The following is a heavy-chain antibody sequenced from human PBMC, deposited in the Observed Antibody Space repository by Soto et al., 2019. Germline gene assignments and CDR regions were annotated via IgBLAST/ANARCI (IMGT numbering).Heavy chain of an antibody. Sequence: SETVWRTGIVLGGGSSNGGNYWSWIHQHPGKGLEWIWYIYYSGSTYYNPCLKSRVTISVDTSKNQFCLKLSSVTAADTAVYYCARDRSYYYGSGSYSNGMEVWRQGTTVTVSS. CDR1: GGGSSNGGNY. V-gene: IGHV4-31*03. CDR2: IYYSGST. J-gene: IGHJ6*01. CDR3: ARDRSYYYGSGSYSNGMEV. D-gene: IGHD3-10*01.